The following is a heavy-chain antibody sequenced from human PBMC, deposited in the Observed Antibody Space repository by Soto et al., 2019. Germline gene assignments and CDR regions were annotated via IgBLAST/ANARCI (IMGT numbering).Heavy chain of an antibody. CDR3: VKDIWVRGSGSYGFDY. Sequence: EVQLVESGGGLVQPGRSLRLSCAASGFTFDDYAMHWVRQAPGKGLEWVSGIGWNGGGIGYADSVKGRFTISRDNAKKSLYLQMDSLRAEDTAMYYCVKDIWVRGSGSYGFDYWGQGTLVTVSS. D-gene: IGHD3-10*01. CDR2: IGWNGGGI. J-gene: IGHJ4*02. CDR1: GFTFDDYA. V-gene: IGHV3-9*01.